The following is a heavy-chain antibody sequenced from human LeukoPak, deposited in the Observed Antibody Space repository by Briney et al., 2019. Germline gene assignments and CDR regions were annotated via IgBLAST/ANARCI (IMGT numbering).Heavy chain of an antibody. CDR3: ARAGGAPYCSGGSCYDQNWFDP. V-gene: IGHV3-21*01. CDR1: GFTFSSYS. J-gene: IGHJ5*02. Sequence: PGGSLRLSCAASGFTFSSYSMNWVRQAPGKGLEWVSSISSSSSYIYYADSVKGRFTISRDNAKNSLYLQMNSLRAEDTAVYYCARAGGAPYCSGGSCYDQNWFDPWGQGTLVTVSS. CDR2: ISSSSSYI. D-gene: IGHD2-15*01.